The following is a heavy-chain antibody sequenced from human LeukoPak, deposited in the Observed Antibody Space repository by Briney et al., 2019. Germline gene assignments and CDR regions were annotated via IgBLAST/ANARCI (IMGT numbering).Heavy chain of an antibody. J-gene: IGHJ4*02. CDR3: ARDPTAEYYFDY. V-gene: IGHV4-38-2*02. Sequence: PSETLSLTCAVSGYSISSGYYWGWIRQPPGKGLERIGSIYHSGSTYYNPSLKSRITISVDTSKNQFSLKLSSVTAADTAVYYCARDPTAEYYFDYWGQGTLVTVSS. CDR2: IYHSGST. CDR1: GYSISSGYY. D-gene: IGHD4-17*01.